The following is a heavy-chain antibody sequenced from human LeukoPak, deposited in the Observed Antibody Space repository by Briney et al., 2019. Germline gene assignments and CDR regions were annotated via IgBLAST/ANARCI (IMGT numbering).Heavy chain of an antibody. D-gene: IGHD3-3*01. V-gene: IGHV3-74*03. Sequence: GGSLRLSCAASGFIFSNSWMNWVRQAPGKGLVWVSRINSDGSSTTYADSVKGRFTISRDNAKNTLYLQMNSLRVEDTAVYYCANFGSGIPYWGQGTMVTVSS. CDR1: GFIFSNSW. CDR2: INSDGSST. CDR3: ANFGSGIPY. J-gene: IGHJ3*01.